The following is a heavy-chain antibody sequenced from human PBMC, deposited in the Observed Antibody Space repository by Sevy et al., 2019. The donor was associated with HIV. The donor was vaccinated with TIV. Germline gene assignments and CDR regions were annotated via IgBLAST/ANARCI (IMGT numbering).Heavy chain of an antibody. CDR2: VSAHNGNT. D-gene: IGHD4-17*01. V-gene: IGHV1-18*01. CDR3: ARGDGRDXYXFDY. CDR1: GYTFISYA. J-gene: IGHJ4*02. Sequence: ASVKVSCKASGYTFISYAITWVRQAPGQGLEWMGWVSAHNGNTKYAQKLQGRVTMTTDTSTTTAYMELRSLRSDDTAVYYCARGDGRDXYXFDYXDQGTLVTVSS.